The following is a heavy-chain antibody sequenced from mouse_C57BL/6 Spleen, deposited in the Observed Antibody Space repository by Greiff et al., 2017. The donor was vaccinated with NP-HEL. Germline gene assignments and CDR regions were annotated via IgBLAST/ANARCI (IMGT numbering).Heavy chain of an antibody. J-gene: IGHJ1*03. D-gene: IGHD1-1*01. Sequence: QVQLKQPGAELVKPGASVKLSCKASGYTFTSYWMHWVKQRPGQGLEWIGMIHPNSGSTNYNEKFKSKATLTVDKSSSTAYMQLSSLTSEDSAVYYCARSLLSTTVPWYFDVWGTGTTVTVSS. CDR1: GYTFTSYW. CDR2: IHPNSGST. CDR3: ARSLLSTTVPWYFDV. V-gene: IGHV1-64*01.